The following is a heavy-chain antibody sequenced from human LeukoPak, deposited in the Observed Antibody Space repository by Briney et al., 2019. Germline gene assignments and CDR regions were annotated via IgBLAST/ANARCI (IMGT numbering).Heavy chain of an antibody. CDR3: ARDMWAFADSSGRGAFDI. CDR1: GGSIRNSY. V-gene: IGHV4-59*01. J-gene: IGHJ3*02. D-gene: IGHD3-22*01. CDR2: IYYSGGP. Sequence: RSETLSLNCKVSGGSIRNSYWTWIRQPPGKGLEWIGYIYYSGGPNYNPSLSSLSLRGRVTMPLDMAKNQFPLKLTSLTAADTAIYYCARDMWAFADSSGRGAFDIWGQGTMVTVSP.